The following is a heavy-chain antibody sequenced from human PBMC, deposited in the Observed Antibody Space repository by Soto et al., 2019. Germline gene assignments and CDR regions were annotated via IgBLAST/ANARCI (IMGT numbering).Heavy chain of an antibody. CDR2: IIPVLGTT. D-gene: IGHD5-12*01. CDR1: GNTFISSS. CDR3: ARESGYDSPDD. V-gene: IGHV1-69*08. J-gene: IGHJ4*02. Sequence: QVQLVQSGAEVKKPGSSVKVSCKTSGNTFISSSITWVRQAPGQGLEWMGKIIPVLGTTQYTQKFQGRLTITPDKSTSTAYMELSSLRYEDTAIYFCARESGYDSPDDWGQGTLVTVSS.